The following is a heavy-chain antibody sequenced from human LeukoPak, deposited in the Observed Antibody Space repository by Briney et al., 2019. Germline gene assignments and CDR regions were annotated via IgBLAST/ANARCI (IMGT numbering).Heavy chain of an antibody. J-gene: IGHJ4*02. CDR3: AKLAPESYSSGWFDY. D-gene: IGHD6-19*01. Sequence: GGSLRLSCAASGFTFSSYAMSWVRQAPGKGLEWVSGLSGSGGSTYYADSVKGRLTISRDNSKNTLYLQMNSLRAEDTAVYYCAKLAPESYSSGWFDYWGQGTLVTVSS. CDR2: LSGSGGST. CDR1: GFTFSSYA. V-gene: IGHV3-23*01.